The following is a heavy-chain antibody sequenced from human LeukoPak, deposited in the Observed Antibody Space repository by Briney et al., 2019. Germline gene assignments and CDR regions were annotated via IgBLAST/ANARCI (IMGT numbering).Heavy chain of an antibody. D-gene: IGHD3-10*01. CDR2: ISSSSSYI. V-gene: IGHV3-21*01. CDR3: ARTYGSGSYSGFTF. J-gene: IGHJ4*02. Sequence: GGSLRLSCAASGFTFSNYGINWVRQASGKGLEWVSSISSSSSYIYYADSVKGRFTISRDNAKNSVYLQMNSLRAEDTAVYYCARTYGSGSYSGFTFWGQGTLVTVSS. CDR1: GFTFSNYG.